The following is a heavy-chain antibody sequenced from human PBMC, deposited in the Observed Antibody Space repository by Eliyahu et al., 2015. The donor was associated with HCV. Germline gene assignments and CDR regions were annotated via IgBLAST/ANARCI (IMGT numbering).Heavy chain of an antibody. CDR3: AKDLGXSASSGIDY. V-gene: IGHV3-43D*03. Sequence: EVHLVESGGAVVQPGGSLRLSCAASGFTFDHXVMXWVRQAPGTGLEWVSVLXWDGGRSYYADSVKGRFTISRDNKRNSLYLQLNNLRPEDTAFYYCAKDLGXSASSGIDYWGQGXLVTVSS. J-gene: IGHJ4*02. CDR1: GFTFDHXV. D-gene: IGHD6-6*01. CDR2: LXWDGGRS.